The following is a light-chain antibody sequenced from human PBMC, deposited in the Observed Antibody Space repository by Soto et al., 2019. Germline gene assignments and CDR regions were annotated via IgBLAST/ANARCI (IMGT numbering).Light chain of an antibody. V-gene: IGKV1-39*01. CDR3: QQTYTIPRT. Sequence: DIEMTQSPASLSASVGARVTISCRASQPISDALNWYQQKAGKAPNPLISAASTLHSGVSSRLSGSGSGTEFALTISSLQVEDFATYYCQQTYTIPRTFGQGSKV. J-gene: IGKJ1*01. CDR2: AAS. CDR1: QPISDA.